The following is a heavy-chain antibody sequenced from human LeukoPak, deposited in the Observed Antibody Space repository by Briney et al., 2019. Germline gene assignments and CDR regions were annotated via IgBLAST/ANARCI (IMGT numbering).Heavy chain of an antibody. D-gene: IGHD5-24*01. Sequence: ASVKVSSKPSGYTFAIYGVSWVRQAPGQGPEWMGWISGYNGDTHYAQKFQGRVTMTTDTSTYTDYMELRSLRSDDTAVYYCARDRDGHKNAFDIWGQGTMVTVSS. V-gene: IGHV1-18*01. CDR1: GYTFAIYG. CDR2: ISGYNGDT. J-gene: IGHJ3*02. CDR3: ARDRDGHKNAFDI.